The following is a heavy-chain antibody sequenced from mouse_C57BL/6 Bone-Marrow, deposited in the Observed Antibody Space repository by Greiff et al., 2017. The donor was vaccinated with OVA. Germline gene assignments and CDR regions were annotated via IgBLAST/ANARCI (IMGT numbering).Heavy chain of an antibody. CDR3: ARWLLRRYYFDY. J-gene: IGHJ2*01. Sequence: EVQLQQSGPVLVKPGASVKMSCKASGYTFTDYYMNWVKQSHGKSLEWIGVINPYNGGTSYNQKLKGKATLTVDKSSSTAYMELNSLTSEDSAVYYCARWLLRRYYFDYWGQGTTLTVSS. V-gene: IGHV1-19*01. CDR2: INPYNGGT. CDR1: GYTFTDYY. D-gene: IGHD2-3*01.